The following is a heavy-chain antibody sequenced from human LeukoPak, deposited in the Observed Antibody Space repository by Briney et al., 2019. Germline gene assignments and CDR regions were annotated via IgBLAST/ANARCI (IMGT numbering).Heavy chain of an antibody. V-gene: IGHV3-33*06. Sequence: GRSLRLSCAASGFTFSSYGMHWVRQAPGKGLEWVAVICYDGSNKYYADSVKGRFTISRDNSKNTLYLQMNSLRAEDTAVYYCAKDLNGSGFGYWGQGTLVTVSS. J-gene: IGHJ4*02. D-gene: IGHD6-19*01. CDR2: ICYDGSNK. CDR3: AKDLNGSGFGY. CDR1: GFTFSSYG.